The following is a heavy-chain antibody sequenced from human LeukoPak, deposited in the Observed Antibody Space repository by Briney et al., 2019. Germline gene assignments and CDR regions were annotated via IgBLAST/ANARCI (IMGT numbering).Heavy chain of an antibody. V-gene: IGHV3-23*01. CDR3: AGYCSSTSCYGERD. CDR2: ISGSGGST. CDR1: GFTFSSYA. D-gene: IGHD2-2*01. Sequence: GGSLRLSCAASGFTFSSYAMSWVRQAPGKGLERVSAISGSGGSTYYADSVKGRFTISRDNSKNTLYLQMNSLRAEDTAVYYCAGYCSSTSCYGERDWGQGTLVTVSS. J-gene: IGHJ4*02.